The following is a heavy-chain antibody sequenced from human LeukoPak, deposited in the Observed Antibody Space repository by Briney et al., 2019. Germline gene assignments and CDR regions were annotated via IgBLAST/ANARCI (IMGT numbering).Heavy chain of an antibody. J-gene: IGHJ5*01. CDR3: VRALSGGSFFGS. CDR2: VKSDGGST. Sequence: PRGSLRLSCAASGFTFSSYWMHWVRQAPGKGLVWVSRVKSDGGSTDYADAVKGRFTISRDNAKNTLSLQMDSLRAEDTAVYYCVRALSGGSFFGSWGQGTLVTVSS. CDR1: GFTFSSYW. D-gene: IGHD2-15*01. V-gene: IGHV3-74*01.